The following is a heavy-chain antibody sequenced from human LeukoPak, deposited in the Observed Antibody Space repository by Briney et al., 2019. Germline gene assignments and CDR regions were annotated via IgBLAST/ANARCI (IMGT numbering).Heavy chain of an antibody. Sequence: PSETLSLTCAVCGGSFSAYYWSWIRQPPGKGLEWIGEINHSGSTNYNPSLKSRVTISVDTSKNQFSLKLSSVTAADTAVYYCARDPAKLTTVTGYFDLWGRGTLVTVSS. CDR2: INHSGST. V-gene: IGHV4-34*01. J-gene: IGHJ2*01. CDR1: GGSFSAYY. D-gene: IGHD4-17*01. CDR3: ARDPAKLTTVTGYFDL.